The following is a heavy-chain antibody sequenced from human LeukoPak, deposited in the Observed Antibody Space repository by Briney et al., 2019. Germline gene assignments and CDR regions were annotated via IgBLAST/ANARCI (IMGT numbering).Heavy chain of an antibody. D-gene: IGHD2-2*01. CDR3: ARDTRCSSTSCYYYYMDV. CDR1: GFIFSSYG. V-gene: IGHV3-33*01. J-gene: IGHJ6*03. CDR2: IWYDGSNK. Sequence: GGSLRLSCAASGFIFSSYGMPWVRQAPGKGLEWVAVIWYDGSNKYYADSVKGRFTISRDNSKNTLYLQMNSLRAEDTAVYYCARDTRCSSTSCYYYYMDVWGKGTTVTVSS.